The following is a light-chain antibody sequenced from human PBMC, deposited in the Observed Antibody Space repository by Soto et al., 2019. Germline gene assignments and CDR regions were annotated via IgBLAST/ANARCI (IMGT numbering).Light chain of an antibody. CDR2: AAS. CDR1: QSIGRH. Sequence: DIQMTQSPSSLSASIGDRVTITCRAGQSIGRHLNWYQQKPGKAPKLLILAASNLQSGVPSRFSGSGSGTDFTLTINSLQPEDFASYYCQQTFSGAYFGQGTRLEIK. J-gene: IGKJ5*01. V-gene: IGKV1-39*01. CDR3: QQTFSGAY.